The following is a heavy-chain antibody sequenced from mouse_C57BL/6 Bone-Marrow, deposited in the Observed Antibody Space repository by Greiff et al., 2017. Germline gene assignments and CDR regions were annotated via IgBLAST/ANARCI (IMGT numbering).Heavy chain of an antibody. J-gene: IGHJ3*01. Sequence: QVHVKQSGAELVRPGASVKLSCKASGYTFTDYYINWVKQRPGQGLEWIARIYPGSGNTYYNEKFKGKATLTAEKSSSTAYMQLSSLTSEDSAVYFCARGYYGSFAYWGQGTLVTVSA. CDR3: ARGYYGSFAY. CDR1: GYTFTDYY. V-gene: IGHV1-76*01. CDR2: IYPGSGNT. D-gene: IGHD1-1*01.